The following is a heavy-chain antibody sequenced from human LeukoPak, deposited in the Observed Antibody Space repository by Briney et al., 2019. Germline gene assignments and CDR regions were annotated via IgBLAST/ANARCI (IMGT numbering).Heavy chain of an antibody. Sequence: PGGSLRLSCAASGFTFSSYAMTWVRQAPGKGLEWVATIRVDGSTEYPVDSMKGRFTISRGNAKNALHLQMNSLRAEDMAVYYCATYSGPDKWDASDMWGQGALVTVSS. D-gene: IGHD1-26*01. V-gene: IGHV3-7*01. CDR2: IRVDGSTE. CDR3: ATYSGPDKWDASDM. J-gene: IGHJ3*02. CDR1: GFTFSSYA.